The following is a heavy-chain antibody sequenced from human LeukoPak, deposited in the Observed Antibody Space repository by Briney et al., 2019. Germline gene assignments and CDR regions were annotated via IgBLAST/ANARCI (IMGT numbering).Heavy chain of an antibody. CDR1: GYY. J-gene: IGHJ4*02. D-gene: IGHD3-3*01. V-gene: IGHV1-2*02. CDR2: INPNSGGT. CDR3: ARGARAYEFWTGYYTDPMGAYFDY. Sequence: ASVKVSCKASGYYIHWVRQAPGQGLEWMGWINPNSGGTNYAQKFQGRVTMTRDMSTSTVYMELSSLRSEDTAVYYCARGARAYEFWTGYYTDPMGAYFDYWGQGTLVTVSS.